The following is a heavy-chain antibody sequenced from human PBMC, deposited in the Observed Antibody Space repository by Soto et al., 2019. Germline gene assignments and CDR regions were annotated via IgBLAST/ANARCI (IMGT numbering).Heavy chain of an antibody. CDR2: INAGNGNT. CDR3: ARDKSPFRAYADYYYYGMDV. CDR1: GYTFTSYA. J-gene: IGHJ6*02. D-gene: IGHD2-21*01. V-gene: IGHV1-3*01. Sequence: ASVKVSCKASGYTFTSYAMHWVRQAPGQRLEWMGWINAGNGNTKYSQKFQGRVTITRDTSASTAYMELSSLRSEDTAVYYCARDKSPFRAYADYYYYGMDVWGQGTTVTVSS.